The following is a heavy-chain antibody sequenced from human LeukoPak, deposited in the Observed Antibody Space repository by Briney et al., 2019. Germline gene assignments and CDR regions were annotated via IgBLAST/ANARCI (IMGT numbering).Heavy chain of an antibody. Sequence: GGSLRLSCAASGFTFSSYAMSWVRQAPGKGLEWVSSISGSGGSTYYADSVKGRFTISRDSSKNTLYLQMSSLRAEDTAVYYCARVAAAAFDYWGQGTLVTVSS. D-gene: IGHD6-13*01. V-gene: IGHV3-23*01. J-gene: IGHJ4*02. CDR1: GFTFSSYA. CDR3: ARVAAAAFDY. CDR2: ISGSGGST.